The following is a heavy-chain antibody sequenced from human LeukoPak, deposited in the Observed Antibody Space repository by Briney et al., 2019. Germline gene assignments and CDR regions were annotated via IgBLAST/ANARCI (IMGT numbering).Heavy chain of an antibody. V-gene: IGHV3-33*01. Sequence: PGRSLRLSCAASGFTFSSYGMHWVRQAPGKGLEWVAVIWYDGSNKYYADSVKRRFTISRDNSKNTLYLQMNSLRAEDTAVYYCAREYYDFWSGYSGWFDPWGQGTLVTVSS. CDR1: GFTFSSYG. CDR2: IWYDGSNK. CDR3: AREYYDFWSGYSGWFDP. D-gene: IGHD3-3*01. J-gene: IGHJ5*02.